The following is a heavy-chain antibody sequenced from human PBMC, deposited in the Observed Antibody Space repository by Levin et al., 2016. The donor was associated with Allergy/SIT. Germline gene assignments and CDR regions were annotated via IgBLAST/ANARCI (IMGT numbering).Heavy chain of an antibody. D-gene: IGHD3-10*01. Sequence: SETLSLTCTVSGDSVSSGSHYWSWIRQPAGKGLEWIGRLYHDGSTKYNPSLRSRVTLSVDTSNKRFSLEVTSVTAADTAVYYCARGPPTALLESFYGSRRGFDYWGQGTLVTVS. V-gene: IGHV4-61*10. J-gene: IGHJ4*02. CDR2: LYHDGST. CDR1: GDSVSSGSHY. CDR3: ARGPPTALLESFYGSRRGFDY.